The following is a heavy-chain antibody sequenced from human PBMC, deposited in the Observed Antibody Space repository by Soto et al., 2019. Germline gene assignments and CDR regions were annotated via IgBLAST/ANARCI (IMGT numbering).Heavy chain of an antibody. CDR3: AGLYYDFWSGYYNRGVIDY. J-gene: IGHJ4*02. Sequence: PSETLSLTCTVSGGSISSYYWSWIRQPPGKGLEWIGYIYYSGSTNYNPSLKSRVTISVDTSKNQFSLKLSSVTAADTAVYYCAGLYYDFWSGYYNRGVIDYWGQGTLVTVSS. CDR2: IYYSGST. D-gene: IGHD3-3*01. CDR1: GGSISSYY. V-gene: IGHV4-59*01.